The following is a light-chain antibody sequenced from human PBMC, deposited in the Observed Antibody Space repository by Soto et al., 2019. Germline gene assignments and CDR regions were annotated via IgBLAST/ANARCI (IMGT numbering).Light chain of an antibody. J-gene: IGKJ5*01. CDR2: APS. V-gene: IGKV1-9*01. CDR1: QGIDTS. Sequence: ILLTQSPSSLSASAVDRVTITFRASQGIDTSLAWYQQKPGKAPKLLIYAPSNFQSGVPSRFSGSGSGTHFTLTISSLQPEDFATYYCQQLHGYPITFGQGTRLEIK. CDR3: QQLHGYPIT.